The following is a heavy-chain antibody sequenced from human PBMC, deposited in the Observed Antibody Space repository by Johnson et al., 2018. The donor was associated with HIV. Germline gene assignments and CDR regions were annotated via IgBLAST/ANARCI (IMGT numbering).Heavy chain of an antibody. J-gene: IGHJ3*02. D-gene: IGHD3-10*01. CDR3: ARDRLWFRELSPAEAFDI. V-gene: IGHV3-30-3*01. Sequence: VQLVESGGGVVQPGRSLRLSCAASGFTFSSYAMHWVRQAPGKGLEWVAFISYDGNNKYYAASVKSRLTISRDNYKNTLYLQMNSRRAEDTAVYYCARDRLWFRELSPAEAFDIWGQGTMVTVSS. CDR2: ISYDGNNK. CDR1: GFTFSSYA.